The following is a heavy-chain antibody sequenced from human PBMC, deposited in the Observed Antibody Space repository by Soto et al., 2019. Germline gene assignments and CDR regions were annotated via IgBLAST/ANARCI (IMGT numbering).Heavy chain of an antibody. CDR3: ARGPPHYHYMDV. J-gene: IGHJ6*03. Sequence: QVQLVQSGAEVKKPGASVKVSCKASGYTFTDYYMHWLRQAPGRGLEWMGLFNPSGGGPSYAQRFQGRVAMTRDTSTTTVYMELSSLRSEDTAVYYCARGPPHYHYMDVWGKGTTVTVSS. V-gene: IGHV1-46*03. CDR1: GYTFTDYY. CDR2: FNPSGGGP.